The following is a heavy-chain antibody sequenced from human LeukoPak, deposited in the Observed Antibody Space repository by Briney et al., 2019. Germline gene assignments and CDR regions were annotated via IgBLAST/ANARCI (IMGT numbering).Heavy chain of an antibody. J-gene: IGHJ6*03. D-gene: IGHD1-26*01. CDR3: AAERGKYRGSYLWYYYYMDV. CDR2: IVVGSGNT. CDR1: GFTFTSSA. V-gene: IGHV1-58*01. Sequence: SVKVSCKASGFTFTSSAVQWVRQARGQRLEWIGLIVVGSGNTNYAQKFQERVTITRDMSTSTAYMELSSLRSEDTAVYYCAAERGKYRGSYLWYYYYMDVWGKGTTVTVSS.